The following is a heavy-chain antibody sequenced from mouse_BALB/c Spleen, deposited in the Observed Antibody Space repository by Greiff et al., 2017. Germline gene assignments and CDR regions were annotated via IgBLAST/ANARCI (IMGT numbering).Heavy chain of an antibody. D-gene: IGHD2-1*01. CDR2: IRNKANGYTT. J-gene: IGHJ3*01. Sequence: EVHLVESGGGLVQPGGSLRLSCATSGFTFTDYYMSWVRQPPGKAREWLGFIRNKANGYTTEYSASVKGRFTISRDNSQSILYLQMNTLRAEDSATYYWAREGGNYAWFAYWGQGTLVTVSA. V-gene: IGHV7-3*02. CDR1: GFTFTDYY. CDR3: AREGGNYAWFAY.